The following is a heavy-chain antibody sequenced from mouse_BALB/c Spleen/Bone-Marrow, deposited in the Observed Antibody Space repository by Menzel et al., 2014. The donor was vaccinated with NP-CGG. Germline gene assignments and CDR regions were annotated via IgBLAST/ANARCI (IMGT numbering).Heavy chain of an antibody. V-gene: IGHV5-6*01. D-gene: IGHD1-1*01. CDR2: ISSGGSYT. CDR1: RFTFSSYG. J-gene: IGHJ4*01. Sequence: EVQLVESGGDLVKPGGSLKLSCAASRFTFSSYGMSWVRQTPDKRLEWVATISSGGSYTYYPDSVKGRFTISRDNAKNTLYLQMSSLKSEDTAMYYCARDFITTDAMDYWGQGTSVTVSS. CDR3: ARDFITTDAMDY.